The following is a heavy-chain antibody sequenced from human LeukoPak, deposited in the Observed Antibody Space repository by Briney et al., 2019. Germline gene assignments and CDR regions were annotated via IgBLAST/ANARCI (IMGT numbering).Heavy chain of an antibody. J-gene: IGHJ4*02. D-gene: IGHD1-26*01. CDR1: GFTFSSYS. V-gene: IGHV3-48*01. Sequence: GGSLRLSCAASGFTFSSYSMNWVRQAPGKGLEWVSYISSSSSTIYYADSVKGRFTISRDNAKNSLYLQMNSLRAEDTAVYYCAREGPSGSLDYWGQGTLVTVSS. CDR3: AREGPSGSLDY. CDR2: ISSSSSTI.